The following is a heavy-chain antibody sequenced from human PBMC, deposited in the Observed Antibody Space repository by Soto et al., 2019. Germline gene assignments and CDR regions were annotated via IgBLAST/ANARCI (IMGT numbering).Heavy chain of an antibody. CDR2: INSNGSST. D-gene: IGHD3-10*01. J-gene: IGHJ6*03. CDR3: ARAKPFGVDYYYMDV. Sequence: GGSLRLSCAASGFTFSSYWMNWVRQAPGKGLEWVSRINSNGSSTSYADSVKGRFTISRDNAKNTLYLQMNSLRAEDTAVYYCARAKPFGVDYYYMDVWGKGTTVTVSS. V-gene: IGHV3-74*01. CDR1: GFTFSSYW.